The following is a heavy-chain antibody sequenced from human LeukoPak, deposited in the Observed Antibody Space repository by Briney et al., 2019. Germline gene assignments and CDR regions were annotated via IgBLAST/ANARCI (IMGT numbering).Heavy chain of an antibody. D-gene: IGHD3-10*02. J-gene: IGHJ4*02. CDR2: IYYSGYT. Sequence: PSETLSLTCTVSGGSISSYYWSWIRRPPGKGLEWIGCIYYSGYTNYKSSLKSRVTISVDTSKNQFSLKLSSVTAADTAVYYCARSVRGVITVDYWGQGTLVTVSS. CDR3: ARSVRGVITVDY. CDR1: GGSISSYY. V-gene: IGHV4-59*01.